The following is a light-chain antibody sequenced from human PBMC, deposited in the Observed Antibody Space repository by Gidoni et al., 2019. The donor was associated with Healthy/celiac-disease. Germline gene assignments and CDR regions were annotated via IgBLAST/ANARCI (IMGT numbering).Light chain of an antibody. V-gene: IGKV1-39*01. J-gene: IGKJ2*01. CDR2: AAS. CDR1: QSISSY. CDR3: QQSYSTLMYT. Sequence: IQMTQSPTSLCASVGDRVTITCRASQSISSYLNWYQQKPGKAPKLLIYAASSLQSGVPSRFSGSGSGTDFRFTISSLQPEDFATYYCQQSYSTLMYTFGQGTKLEIK.